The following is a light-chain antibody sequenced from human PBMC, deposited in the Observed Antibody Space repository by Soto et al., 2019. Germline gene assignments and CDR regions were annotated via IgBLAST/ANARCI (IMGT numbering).Light chain of an antibody. V-gene: IGLV2-14*03. CDR2: DVS. CDR3: SSYTSSYTYV. Sequence: QSALTQPASVSGSPGQSVTISCAGTSSDVGGYNFVSWYQQHPGKAPQLMIYDVSSRPSGVSNRFSGSKSGNTASLTISGLQAEDEADYYCSSYTSSYTYVFGTGTKVTLL. J-gene: IGLJ1*01. CDR1: SSDVGGYNF.